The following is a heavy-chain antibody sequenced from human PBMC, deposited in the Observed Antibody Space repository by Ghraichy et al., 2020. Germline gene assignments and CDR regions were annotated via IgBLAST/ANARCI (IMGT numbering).Heavy chain of an antibody. Sequence: GGSLRLSCAASGFTFISYTMTWVRQAPGKGLEWVSGISGSGGGTYYADSVKGRFTISRDNSKNTLYLQMNSLRAEDTAVYYCAKDDWFDPWGQGTLVTVSS. CDR2: ISGSGGGT. CDR3: AKDDWFDP. V-gene: IGHV3-23*01. CDR1: GFTFISYT. J-gene: IGHJ5*02.